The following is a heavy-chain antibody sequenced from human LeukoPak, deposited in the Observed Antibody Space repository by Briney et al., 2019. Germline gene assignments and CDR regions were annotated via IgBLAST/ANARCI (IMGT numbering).Heavy chain of an antibody. D-gene: IGHD6-13*01. Sequence: GGSLRLSCAASGYTVSSNYMSWVRQAPGKGLEWVSVIYSGGSTSYADSVKGRFTVSRDNSKNTLYLQMNYLRAEDTALYYCAKNIAAPTTPFDYWGQGTLVTVSS. J-gene: IGHJ4*02. CDR1: GYTVSSNY. V-gene: IGHV3-53*01. CDR3: AKNIAAPTTPFDY. CDR2: IYSGGST.